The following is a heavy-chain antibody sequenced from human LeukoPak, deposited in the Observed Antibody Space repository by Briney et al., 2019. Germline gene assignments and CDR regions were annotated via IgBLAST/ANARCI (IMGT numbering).Heavy chain of an antibody. J-gene: IGHJ6*03. D-gene: IGHD3-16*01. CDR1: GGTFSSYA. CDR2: IIPIFGTA. CDR3: ARPRAPYSPYYMDV. V-gene: IGHV1-69*06. Sequence: GASVKVSCKASGGTFSSYAISWVRQAPGQGLEWMGGIIPIFGTANYAQKFQGRVTITADKSTSTAYMELSSLRSEDTAVYYCARPRAPYSPYYMDVWGKGTTVTVSS.